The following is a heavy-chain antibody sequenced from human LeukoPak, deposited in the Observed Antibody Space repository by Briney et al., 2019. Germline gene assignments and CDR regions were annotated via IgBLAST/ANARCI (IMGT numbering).Heavy chain of an antibody. D-gene: IGHD3-9*01. CDR2: INPNSGGT. CDR3: ARTLNDYDILTGYYTYFDY. J-gene: IGHJ4*02. V-gene: IGHV1-2*02. Sequence: GASVKVSCKASGYTFTGYYMHWVRQAPGQGLEWMGWINPNSGGTNYAQKFQGRVTMTRDTSISTAYMELSRLRSDDTAVYYCARTLNDYDILTGYYTYFDYWGQGTLVTVSS. CDR1: GYTFTGYY.